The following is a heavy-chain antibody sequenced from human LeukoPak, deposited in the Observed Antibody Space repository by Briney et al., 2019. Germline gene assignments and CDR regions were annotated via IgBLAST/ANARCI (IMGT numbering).Heavy chain of an antibody. V-gene: IGHV4-39*01. CDR2: MHYSGIT. D-gene: IGHD5-12*01. J-gene: IGHJ4*02. CDR1: GGSISSGSHY. Sequence: SETLSLTCIVSGGSISSGSHYWGWVRQPPGKGLEWIGSMHYSGITYYSPSLTSRVTISVDTSKNQFSLRLSSVTAANTAVYYCARYPYSDSGVWQAFDYWGQGTLVTVSS. CDR3: ARYPYSDSGVWQAFDY.